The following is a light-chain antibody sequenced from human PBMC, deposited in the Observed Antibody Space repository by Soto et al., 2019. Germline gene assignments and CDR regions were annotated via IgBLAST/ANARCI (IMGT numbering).Light chain of an antibody. CDR2: DTS. J-gene: IGLJ2*01. Sequence: QAVVTQEPSLTVSPGGTVTLTCGSSTGAVTSNHHPYWVQQKAGQAPRTLIYDTSNKHSWPPARFSGSLLGDKAALTLSGAQPEDEAQYYCLLSYNAARVFGGGTKLTVL. CDR3: LLSYNAARV. CDR1: TGAVTSNHH. V-gene: IGLV7-46*01.